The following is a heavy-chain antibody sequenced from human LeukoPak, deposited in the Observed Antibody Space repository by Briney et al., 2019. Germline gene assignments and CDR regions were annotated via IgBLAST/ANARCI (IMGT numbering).Heavy chain of an antibody. CDR2: INHSGST. CDR1: GGSFSGYY. V-gene: IGHV4-34*01. CDR3: ARAATGSGWYY. Sequence: SETLCLTCAVYGGSFSGYYWSWIRQPPGKGLEWIGEINHSGSTNYNPSLKSRITISVDTSKNQFSLKLSSVTAADTAVYYCARAATGSGWYYWGQGILVTVSS. J-gene: IGHJ4*02. D-gene: IGHD6-19*01.